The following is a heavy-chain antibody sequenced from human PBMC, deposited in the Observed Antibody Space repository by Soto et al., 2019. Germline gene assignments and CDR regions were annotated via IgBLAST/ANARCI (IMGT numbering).Heavy chain of an antibody. Sequence: QLQLQESGPGLVKPSETLSLTCTVSGGSISSSSYYWGWIRQPPGKGLEWIGSIYYMGSTYYNPSLKSRVTISVDTSKNQFSLKLSSVTAADTAVYYCARLSRIAVAGTNWFDPWGQGTLVTVSS. CDR1: GGSISSSSYY. J-gene: IGHJ5*02. CDR2: IYYMGST. CDR3: ARLSRIAVAGTNWFDP. D-gene: IGHD6-19*01. V-gene: IGHV4-39*01.